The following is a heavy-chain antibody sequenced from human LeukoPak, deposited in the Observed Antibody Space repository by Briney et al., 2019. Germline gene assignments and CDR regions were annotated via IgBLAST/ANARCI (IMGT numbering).Heavy chain of an antibody. D-gene: IGHD3-10*01. Sequence: SETLSLTCAVYGGSFSGYYWSWIRQPPGKGLEWIGEINHSGSTNYNPSLKSRVTISVDTSKNQFSLKLSSVTAADTAVYYCARDLTMVRGVPGAFDIWGQGTMVTVSS. CDR1: GGSFSGYY. CDR3: ARDLTMVRGVPGAFDI. CDR2: INHSGST. J-gene: IGHJ3*02. V-gene: IGHV4-34*01.